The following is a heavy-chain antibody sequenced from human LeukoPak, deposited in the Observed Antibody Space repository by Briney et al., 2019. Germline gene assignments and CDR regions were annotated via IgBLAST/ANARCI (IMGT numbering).Heavy chain of an antibody. CDR1: GGSISSSSYY. CDR3: ARRNGHSWDVGNWFDP. CDR2: IYYSGIT. J-gene: IGHJ5*02. Sequence: SETLSLTCSVSGGSISSSSYYWGWIRQPPGMGLEWIGSIYYSGITYYNQSLKSRATVSVDTSKNRFSLNLNSVTAADTAVYYCARRNGHSWDVGNWFDPWGQGTVVTVSS. V-gene: IGHV4-39*01. D-gene: IGHD6-13*01.